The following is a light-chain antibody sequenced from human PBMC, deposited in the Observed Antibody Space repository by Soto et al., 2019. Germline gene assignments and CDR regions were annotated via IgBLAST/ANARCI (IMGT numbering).Light chain of an antibody. J-gene: IGKJ4*01. CDR3: QQRSNQLT. V-gene: IGKV3-11*01. Sequence: EIVLTQSPATLSLSPGERATLSCRASQSVSSSLAWYQHKPGQAPRLLIYDASNRATGIPARFSGSGSGTDFTLTISSLEPEDFAVYYCQQRSNQLTFGGGTKVEIK. CDR2: DAS. CDR1: QSVSSS.